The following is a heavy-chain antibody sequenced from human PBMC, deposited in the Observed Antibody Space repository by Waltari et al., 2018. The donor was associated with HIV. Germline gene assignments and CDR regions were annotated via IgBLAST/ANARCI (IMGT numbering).Heavy chain of an antibody. CDR2: FDGEASST. CDR1: RFNFSNYW. CDR3: TRAVFWSTLFRDNFCDY. J-gene: IGHJ4*02. D-gene: IGHD3-3*01. Sequence: EVELVESGGGLVQPGGSLRLSCAASRFNFSNYWIYWVRQVPGKGLVWFSRFDGEASSTDHADSVRGRFTICRDNAENTVFLQRDSLRAEDTAVYYGTRAVFWSTLFRDNFCDYWGQGTPLTVSS. V-gene: IGHV3-74*01.